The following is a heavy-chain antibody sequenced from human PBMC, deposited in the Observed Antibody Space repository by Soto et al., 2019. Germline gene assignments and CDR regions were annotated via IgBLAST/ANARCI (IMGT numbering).Heavy chain of an antibody. V-gene: IGHV3-72*01. CDR3: VRATYFSDSSGYTRCLDY. CDR2: SRDKPQGYST. Sequence: PWGSLRLSCACSVFTLSDHYIYWVRQAPGKGLDLVGRSRDKPQGYSTAYAASVKGRFTTSRDESKNSAYLQMNSLKTEDTAVYYCVRATYFSDSSGYTRCLDYWGQGTMVTVSS. J-gene: IGHJ4*02. CDR1: VFTLSDHY. D-gene: IGHD3-22*01.